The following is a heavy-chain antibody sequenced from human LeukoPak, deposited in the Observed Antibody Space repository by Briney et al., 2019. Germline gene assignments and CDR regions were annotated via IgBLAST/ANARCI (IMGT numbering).Heavy chain of an antibody. CDR1: GYTFTSYY. V-gene: IGHV1-46*01. J-gene: IGHJ6*02. D-gene: IGHD1-1*01. CDR2: INPSGGST. CDR3: ARDNWNDNGMDV. Sequence: GASVKVSCKASGYTFTSYYMHWVRQAPGQGLEWMGIINPSGGSTSYAQKFQGRVTMTRDTSTSTVYMELSSQRSEDTAVYYCARDNWNDNGMDVWGQGTTVTVSS.